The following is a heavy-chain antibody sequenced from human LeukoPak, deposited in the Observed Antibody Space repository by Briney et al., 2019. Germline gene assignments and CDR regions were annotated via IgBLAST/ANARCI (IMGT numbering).Heavy chain of an antibody. CDR2: INPNSGGT. CDR3: ARLLWFGELNPDFDY. Sequence: ASVKVSCKASGYTFTGYYMHWVRQAPGQGLEWMGWINPNSGGTNYAQKFQGRVTVTRDTSISTAYMELSRLRSDDTAVYYCARLLWFGELNPDFDYWGQGTLVTVSS. V-gene: IGHV1-2*02. J-gene: IGHJ4*02. D-gene: IGHD3-10*01. CDR1: GYTFTGYY.